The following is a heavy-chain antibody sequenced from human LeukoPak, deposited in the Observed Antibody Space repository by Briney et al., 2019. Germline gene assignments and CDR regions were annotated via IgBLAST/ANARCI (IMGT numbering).Heavy chain of an antibody. J-gene: IGHJ4*02. CDR3: ARVGYYYDSSGDY. CDR1: GFTFSSYS. D-gene: IGHD3-22*01. Sequence: GGSLRLSCAASGFTFSSYSMNWVRQASGKGLEWVSSISSSSSYIYYADSVKGRFTISRDNAKNSLYLQMNSLRAEDTAVYYCARVGYYYDSSGDYWGQGTLVTVSS. V-gene: IGHV3-21*01. CDR2: ISSSSSYI.